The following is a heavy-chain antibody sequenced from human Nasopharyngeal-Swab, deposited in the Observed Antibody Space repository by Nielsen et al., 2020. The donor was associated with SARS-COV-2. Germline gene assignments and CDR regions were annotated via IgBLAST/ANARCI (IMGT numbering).Heavy chain of an antibody. CDR2: TNAGNGNT. D-gene: IGHD6-25*01. V-gene: IGHV1-3*01. Sequence: ASVKVSCKASGYTFTSYAMHWVRQAPGQRLEWMGWTNAGNGNTKYSQKFQGRVTITRDTSASTAYMELSSLRSEDTAVYYCAMEASGDGMDVWGQGTTVTVSS. J-gene: IGHJ6*02. CDR3: AMEASGDGMDV. CDR1: GYTFTSYA.